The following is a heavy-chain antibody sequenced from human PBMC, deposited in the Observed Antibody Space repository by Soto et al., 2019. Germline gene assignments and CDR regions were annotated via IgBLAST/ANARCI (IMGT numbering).Heavy chain of an antibody. CDR1: GDSIKDFG. CDR3: ARFTYYYDNSGHGMWFDP. J-gene: IGHJ5*02. Sequence: PXATLSLTCAVSGDSIKDFGWSWIRQPPGKDLEWIGYLYYRGDTNYNPSLKSRATISGDMSKNQLFLRLASVTADDTATYYCARFTYYYDNSGHGMWFDPWGPGTLVTVSS. D-gene: IGHD3-22*01. V-gene: IGHV4-59*01. CDR2: LYYRGDT.